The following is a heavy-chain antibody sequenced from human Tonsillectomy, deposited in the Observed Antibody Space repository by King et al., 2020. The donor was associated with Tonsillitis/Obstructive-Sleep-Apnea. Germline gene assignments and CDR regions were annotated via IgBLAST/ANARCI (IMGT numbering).Heavy chain of an antibody. Sequence: VQLQQWGAGLLKPSETLSLTCAVYGGSFSGYYWSWIRQPPGKGLDWIGEINYGGSTNYNPSLKSRVTISLDTSKNHSSLNLSSVTAADTAVYYCAREYFYHSTGYYDYWGQGTLVTVSS. V-gene: IGHV4-34*01. CDR1: GGSFSGYY. J-gene: IGHJ4*02. CDR2: INYGGST. D-gene: IGHD3-22*01. CDR3: AREYFYHSTGYYDY.